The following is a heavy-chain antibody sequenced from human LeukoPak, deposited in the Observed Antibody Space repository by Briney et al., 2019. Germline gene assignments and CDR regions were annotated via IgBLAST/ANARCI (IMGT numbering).Heavy chain of an antibody. CDR3: ARDLSGWHDAFDI. V-gene: IGHV1-2*02. D-gene: IGHD6-19*01. CDR2: INPNSGDT. J-gene: IGHJ3*02. CDR1: GYTFTSYY. Sequence: GASVKVSCKASGYTFTSYYMHWVRQAPGRGLEWMGWINPNSGDTNYAQKFQGRVTMTRDTSISTAYMELSRLRSDDTAVYYCARDLSGWHDAFDIWGQGTMVTVSS.